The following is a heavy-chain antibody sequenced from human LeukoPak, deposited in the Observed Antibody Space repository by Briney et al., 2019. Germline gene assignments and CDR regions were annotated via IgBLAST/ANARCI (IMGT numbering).Heavy chain of an antibody. CDR3: ARDSSGYHDY. V-gene: IGHV3-7*04. CDR2: IKQDGSEK. J-gene: IGHJ4*02. CDR1: GGSFSGSY. D-gene: IGHD3-22*01. Sequence: ETLSLTCAVYGGSFSGSYWSWVRQAPGKGLEWVANIKQDGSEKYYVDSVKGRFTISRDNAKNSLYLQMNSLRAEDTAVYYCARDSSGYHDYWGQGTLVTVSS.